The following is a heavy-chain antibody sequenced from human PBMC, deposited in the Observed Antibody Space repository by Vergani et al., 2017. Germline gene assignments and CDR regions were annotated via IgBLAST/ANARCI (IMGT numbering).Heavy chain of an antibody. CDR1: GGSVSSGSYY. Sequence: QVQLQESGPGLVKPSETLSLTCTVSGGSVSSGSYYWSWIRQPAGKGLEWIGYIYYSGSTNYNPALKSRVTISVDTSKNQFSLKLSSVTAADTAVYYCARNLWSGXTDYWGQGTLVTVSS. D-gene: IGHD3-3*01. CDR2: IYYSGST. CDR3: ARNLWSGXTDY. V-gene: IGHV4-61*10. J-gene: IGHJ4*02.